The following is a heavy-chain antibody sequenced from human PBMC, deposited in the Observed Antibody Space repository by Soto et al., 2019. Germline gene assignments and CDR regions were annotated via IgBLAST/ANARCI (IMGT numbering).Heavy chain of an antibody. CDR3: ARIRREYSYGPTGGELGY. J-gene: IGHJ4*02. Sequence: QVQLVESGGGVVQPGRSLRLSCAASGFTFSSYAMHWVRQAPGKGLEWVAVISYDGSNKYYADSVKGRFTISRDNSNNTLSLQMNSLRAEDTAVYYCARIRREYSYGPTGGELGYWGQGTLVTVSS. CDR1: GFTFSSYA. CDR2: ISYDGSNK. D-gene: IGHD5-18*01. V-gene: IGHV3-30-3*01.